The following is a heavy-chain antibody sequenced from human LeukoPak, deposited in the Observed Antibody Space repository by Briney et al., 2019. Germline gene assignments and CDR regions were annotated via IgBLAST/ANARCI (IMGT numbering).Heavy chain of an antibody. CDR1: GGSISSYY. CDR3: ARGRGWIPKAYYFDY. J-gene: IGHJ4*02. V-gene: IGHV4-59*12. CDR2: IYYSGST. Sequence: SETLSLTCTVSGGSISSYYWSWIRQPPGKGLEWIGYIYYSGSTNYNPSLKSRVTISVDTSKNQFSLKLSSVTAADTAVYYCARGRGWIPKAYYFDYWGQGTLVTVSS. D-gene: IGHD5-18*01.